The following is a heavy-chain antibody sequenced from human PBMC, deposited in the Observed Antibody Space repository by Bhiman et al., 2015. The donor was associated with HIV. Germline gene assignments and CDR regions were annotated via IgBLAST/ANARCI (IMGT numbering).Heavy chain of an antibody. D-gene: IGHD1-14*01. Sequence: QVQLVESGGGVVQPGGSLRLSCAASGFTFSNYGMHWVRQAPGKGLEWVAFIRYDGSNKYYADSVKGRFTISRDNSKNTLYLQMNSLRGEDTALYYCAKDWSGDKPVDYWGQGTLVTVSS. CDR3: AKDWSGDKPVDY. J-gene: IGHJ4*02. CDR1: GFTFSNYG. CDR2: IRYDGSNK. V-gene: IGHV3-30*02.